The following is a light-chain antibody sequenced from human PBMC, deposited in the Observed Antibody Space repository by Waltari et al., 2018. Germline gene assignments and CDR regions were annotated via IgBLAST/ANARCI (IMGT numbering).Light chain of an antibody. CDR1: SNDVGSSNS. CDR3: SSESSDKVVL. CDR2: DVS. Sequence: QSALTQPASVSGSPGQSVTISCTGTSNDVGSSNSVSWYQDHPGQAPKVIIYDVSDRPSGVSARFSGSKSGNTASLTISGLRAEDEADYYCSSESSDKVVLFGGGTKVTVL. V-gene: IGLV2-14*03. J-gene: IGLJ3*02.